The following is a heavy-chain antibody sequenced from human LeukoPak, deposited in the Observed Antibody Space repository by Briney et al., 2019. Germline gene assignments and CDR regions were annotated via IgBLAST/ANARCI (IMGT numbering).Heavy chain of an antibody. CDR2: ISWNSGSI. CDR1: GFTFDDYA. CDR3: AKVRVYYYDSSGYFGPFDY. Sequence: GGSLRLSCAASGFTFDDYAMHWVRQAPGKGLEWVSGISWNSGSIGYADSVKGRFTISRDNAENSLYLQMNSLRAEDTALYYCAKVRVYYYDSSGYFGPFDYWGQGTLVTVSS. D-gene: IGHD3-22*01. J-gene: IGHJ4*02. V-gene: IGHV3-9*01.